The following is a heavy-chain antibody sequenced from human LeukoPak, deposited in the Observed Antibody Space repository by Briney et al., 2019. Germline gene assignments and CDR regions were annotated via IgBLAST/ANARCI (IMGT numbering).Heavy chain of an antibody. CDR3: ASGYCSSTSCHSPGY. CDR2: INHSGST. CDR1: GGSLSGYY. J-gene: IGHJ4*02. V-gene: IGHV4-34*01. D-gene: IGHD2-2*01. Sequence: PSETLSLTCGVYGGSLSGYYWSWIRQPPGKGLEWIGEINHSGSTNYNPSLRSRVTISVDTSKNQFSLKLSSVTAADTAVYYCASGYCSSTSCHSPGYWGQGTLVTVSS.